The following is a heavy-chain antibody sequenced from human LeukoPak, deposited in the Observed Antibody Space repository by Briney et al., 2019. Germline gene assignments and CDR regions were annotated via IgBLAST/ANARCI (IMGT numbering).Heavy chain of an antibody. CDR2: INHSGST. V-gene: IGHV4-34*01. J-gene: IGHJ4*02. CDR1: GGSSSGYY. CDR3: ARGNVWDTVPTQYYFDY. Sequence: SETLSLTCAVYGGSSSGYYWSWIRQPPGKGLEWIGEINHSGSTNYNPSLKSRVTISVDTSKNQFSLKLSSVTAADTAVYYCARGNVWDTVPTQYYFDYWGQGTLVTVSS. D-gene: IGHD4-17*01.